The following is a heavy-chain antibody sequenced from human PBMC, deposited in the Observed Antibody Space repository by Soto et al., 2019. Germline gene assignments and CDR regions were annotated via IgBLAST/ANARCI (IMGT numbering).Heavy chain of an antibody. V-gene: IGHV3-23*01. D-gene: IGHD6-19*01. CDR3: ARTDKYNSQSSGWANRFDY. CDR2: FTSGGST. Sequence: EVQLLESGGDLVQPGGSLRLSCAASGFIFSNYAMTWVRQAPGKGPEWVSTFTSGGSTYYRDTVKGRFTSSRDNSKNTLYLRRNSLRAEDTAVYYCARTDKYNSQSSGWANRFDYWGQGTLATVSS. CDR1: GFIFSNYA. J-gene: IGHJ4*02.